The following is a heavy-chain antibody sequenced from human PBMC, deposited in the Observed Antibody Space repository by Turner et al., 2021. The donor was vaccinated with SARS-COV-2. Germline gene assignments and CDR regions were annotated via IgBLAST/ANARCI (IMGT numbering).Heavy chain of an antibody. CDR2: INHSGST. V-gene: IGHV4-34*01. J-gene: IGHJ4*02. CDR3: ARGATLQYYFDY. D-gene: IGHD4-4*01. Sequence: QVQLQQWGAGLLKPSDTLSLTCAVYGGSFSGYYWTWIRQPPGKGLEWIGEINHSGSTNYNPSLKSRVTISVDTSKNQFSLKLSSVTAADTAVYYCARGATLQYYFDYWGQGTLVTVSS. CDR1: GGSFSGYY.